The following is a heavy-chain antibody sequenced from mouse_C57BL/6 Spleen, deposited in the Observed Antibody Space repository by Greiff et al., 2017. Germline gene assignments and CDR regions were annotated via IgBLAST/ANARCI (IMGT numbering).Heavy chain of an antibody. CDR2: MYPRDGST. CDR3: ARSGLSYWYFDV. J-gene: IGHJ1*03. CDR1: GYTFTSYD. Sequence: VQLQQSGPELVKPGASVKLSCKASGYTFTSYDINWVKQRPGQGLEWIGWMYPRDGSTKYNEKFKGKATLTVDTSSSTAYMELHSLTSEDSAVYFCARSGLSYWYFDVWGTGTTVTVSS. V-gene: IGHV1-85*01.